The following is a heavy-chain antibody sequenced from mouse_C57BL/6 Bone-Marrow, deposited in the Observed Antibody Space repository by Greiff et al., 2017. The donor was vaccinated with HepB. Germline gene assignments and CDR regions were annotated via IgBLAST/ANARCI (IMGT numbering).Heavy chain of an antibody. V-gene: IGHV1-63*01. Sequence: VQLQESGAELVRPGTSVKMSCKASGYTFTNYWIGWEKQRPGHGLEWIGDIYPGGGYTNYNEKFKGKATLTADKSSSTAYMQISSLTSEDSAIYYCARQRLPEALDYWGQGTSVTVSS. CDR3: ARQRLPEALDY. J-gene: IGHJ4*01. D-gene: IGHD6-1*01. CDR2: IYPGGGYT. CDR1: GYTFTNYW.